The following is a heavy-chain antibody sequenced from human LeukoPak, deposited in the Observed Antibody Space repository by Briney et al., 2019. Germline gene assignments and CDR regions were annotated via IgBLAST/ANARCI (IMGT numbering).Heavy chain of an antibody. CDR3: ARGSSGWFDY. J-gene: IGHJ4*02. Sequence: GGSLRHSCAASGFTFSSYSMNWVRQAPGKGLEWVSSISSSSSYIYYADSVKGRFTISRDNAKNSLYLQMNSLRAEDTAVYYCARGSSGWFDYWGQGTLVTVSS. D-gene: IGHD6-19*01. CDR1: GFTFSSYS. CDR2: ISSSSSYI. V-gene: IGHV3-21*01.